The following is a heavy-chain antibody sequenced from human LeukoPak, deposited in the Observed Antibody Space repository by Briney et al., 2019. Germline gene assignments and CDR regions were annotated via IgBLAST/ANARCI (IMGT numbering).Heavy chain of an antibody. V-gene: IGHV4-61*01. CDR2: IYYSGST. D-gene: IGHD6-13*01. CDR1: GGSISSGSYY. CDR3: ARDKGTAAALDC. Sequence: SQTLSLTCTVSGGSISSGSYYWSWIRQPPGKGLEWIGYIYYSGSTNYNPSLKSRVTISVDTSKNQFSLKLSSVTAADTAVYYCARDKGTAAALDCWGQGTLVTVSS. J-gene: IGHJ4*02.